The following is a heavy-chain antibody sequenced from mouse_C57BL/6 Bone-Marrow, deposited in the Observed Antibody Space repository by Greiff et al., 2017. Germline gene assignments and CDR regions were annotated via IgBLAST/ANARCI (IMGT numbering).Heavy chain of an antibody. V-gene: IGHV1-26*01. CDR3: ASNYYGSSEYFDY. CDR2: INPNNGGT. CDR1: GYTFTDYY. D-gene: IGHD1-1*01. Sequence: EVQLQQSGPELVKPGASVKISCKASGYTFTDYYMNWVKQSPGKSLEWIGDINPNNGGTSYNKKFKGKATLTVDKSSSTAYMALRSLTSEDSAVYYCASNYYGSSEYFDYWGQGTTLTVSS. J-gene: IGHJ2*01.